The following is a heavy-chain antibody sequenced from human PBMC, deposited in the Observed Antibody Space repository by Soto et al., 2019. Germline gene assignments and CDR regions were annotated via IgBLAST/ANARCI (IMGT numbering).Heavy chain of an antibody. D-gene: IGHD3-22*01. CDR3: VKDDGGYPSTAPH. J-gene: IGHJ4*02. CDR2: ISGSGDRT. CDR1: GITISNYP. V-gene: IGHV3-23*01. Sequence: EVQLLESGGGLVQPGGSLRLSCAASGITISNYPMSWVRQAPGKGLDWVSGISGSGDRTYYADSAKGRFTIPKDISKNSLSLQLDSLRVEDTAVYFCVKDDGGYPSTAPHWGQGTLVTVSS.